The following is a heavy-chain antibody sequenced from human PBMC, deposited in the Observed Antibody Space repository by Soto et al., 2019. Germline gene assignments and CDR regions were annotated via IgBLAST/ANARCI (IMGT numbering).Heavy chain of an antibody. V-gene: IGHV4-59*01. CDR2: NYYSGST. Sequence: QVQLQESGPGLVKPSETLSLMCTVSGGSISSNYWSWIRQPPGKGLEYIGYNYYSGSTNYNPSLKSRVTISVDTSKNQFSLKLSSVTAADTAVYYCARGGGSPDYWGQGTLVTVSS. CDR3: ARGGGSPDY. CDR1: GGSISSNY. J-gene: IGHJ4*02. D-gene: IGHD3-10*01.